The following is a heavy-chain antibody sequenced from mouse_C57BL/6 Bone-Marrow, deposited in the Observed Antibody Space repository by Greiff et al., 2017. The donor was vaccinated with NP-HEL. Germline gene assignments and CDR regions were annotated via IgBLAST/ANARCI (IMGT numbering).Heavy chain of an antibody. CDR1: GFTFTDSY. D-gene: IGHD3-3*01. CDR2: VYPYNGGT. J-gene: IGHJ1*03. Sequence: EVQLQQSGPVLVKPGPSVKLSCKASGFTFTDSYMHWVPQSHGQSLEWIGIVYPYNGGTSYNQKFTGKATLPVDTSSSTAYMELNSRTSEDSAVYYCSSEGGWYFDVWGTGTTVTVSS. CDR3: SSEGGWYFDV. V-gene: IGHV1-36*01.